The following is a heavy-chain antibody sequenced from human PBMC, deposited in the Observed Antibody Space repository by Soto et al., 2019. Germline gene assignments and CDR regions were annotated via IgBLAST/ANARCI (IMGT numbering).Heavy chain of an antibody. CDR1: GYTFTGYY. D-gene: IGHD6-13*01. Sequence: QVQLVQSGAEVKKPGASVKVSCKASGYTFTGYYMHWVRQAPGQGLEWMGWINPNSGGTNYAQKFQGRVTMTRDTSISTAYMELSRLRSDDTAVYYCARAGGTRGTAPGTWLGYWGQGTLVTVSS. CDR2: INPNSGGT. J-gene: IGHJ4*02. V-gene: IGHV1-2*02. CDR3: ARAGGTRGTAPGTWLGY.